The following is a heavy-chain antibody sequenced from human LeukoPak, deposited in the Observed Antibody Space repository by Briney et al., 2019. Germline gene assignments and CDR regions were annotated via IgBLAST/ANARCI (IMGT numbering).Heavy chain of an antibody. CDR2: ISSSSSYI. Sequence: GGSLRLSCAASGFTFSSYSMNWVRQAPGKGLEWVSSISSSSSYIYYADLVKGRFTISRDNAKNSLYLQMNSLRAEDTAVYYCARAWTMIPDYWGQGTLVTVSS. D-gene: IGHD3-22*01. J-gene: IGHJ4*02. CDR1: GFTFSSYS. CDR3: ARAWTMIPDY. V-gene: IGHV3-21*01.